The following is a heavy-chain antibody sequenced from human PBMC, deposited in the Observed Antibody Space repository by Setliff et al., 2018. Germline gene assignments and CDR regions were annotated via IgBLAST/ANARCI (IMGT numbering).Heavy chain of an antibody. CDR2: INTSGST. V-gene: IGHV4-39*07. Sequence: SETLSLTCTVSGGSINSGSYFWAWIRQPPGKGLEWIGSINTSGSTKYNPSLKSRVTMSVDTSKNQFSLKLSAVTAADTAVYYCARDVGGEGYFDSWGQGTLVNVSS. CDR3: ARDVGGEGYFDS. D-gene: IGHD3-10*01. J-gene: IGHJ4*02. CDR1: GGSINSGSYF.